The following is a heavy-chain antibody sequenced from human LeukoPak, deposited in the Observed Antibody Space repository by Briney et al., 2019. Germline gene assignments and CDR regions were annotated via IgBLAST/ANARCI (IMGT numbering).Heavy chain of an antibody. Sequence: SETLSLTCTVSGDSISSSSYHWAWIRQTPGKGLEWIGNMYSSGRTNYNPSLKSRVTMLLDTPKNQFSLKLSSVTAADTAVYYCARSAYCINGICLGWFDPWGQGTLVTVSS. V-gene: IGHV4-39*07. CDR2: MYSSGRT. CDR3: ARSAYCINGICLGWFDP. D-gene: IGHD2-8*01. J-gene: IGHJ5*02. CDR1: GDSISSSSYH.